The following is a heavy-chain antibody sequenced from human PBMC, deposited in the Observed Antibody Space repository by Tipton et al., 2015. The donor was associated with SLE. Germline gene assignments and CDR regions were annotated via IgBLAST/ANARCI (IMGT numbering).Heavy chain of an antibody. J-gene: IGHJ5*02. CDR2: IYYSGGT. V-gene: IGHV4-59*08. Sequence: TLSLTCTVSGGSISSYYWRWIRQPPGKGLEWIGYIYYSGGTNYNPSRKRRVTISADTSKNQFSLKLSSVTAADTAVYYCASGGYGSGSHYLGGWFDPWGRGTLVTVSS. CDR3: ASGGYGSGSHYLGGWFDP. D-gene: IGHD3-10*01. CDR1: GGSISSYY.